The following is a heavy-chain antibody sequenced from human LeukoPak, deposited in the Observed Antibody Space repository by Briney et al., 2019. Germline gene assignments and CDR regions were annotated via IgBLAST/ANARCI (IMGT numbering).Heavy chain of an antibody. CDR1: GGSFSGYY. Sequence: PSETLSLTCAVYGGSFSGYYWSWIRQPPGKGLEWIGEINHSGSTNYNPSLKSRVTISVDTSKNQFSLKLSSVTAADTAVYYCARGGMGSGWSEDYWGQGTLVTVSS. D-gene: IGHD6-13*01. J-gene: IGHJ4*02. CDR2: INHSGST. CDR3: ARGGMGSGWSEDY. V-gene: IGHV4-34*01.